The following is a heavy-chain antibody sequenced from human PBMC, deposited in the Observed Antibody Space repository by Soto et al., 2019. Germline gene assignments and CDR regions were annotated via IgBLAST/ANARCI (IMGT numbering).Heavy chain of an antibody. CDR1: GFTFSDYY. CDR2: ISSSGSTI. V-gene: IGHV3-11*01. CDR3: ARDRGYSYGLHYYYYMDV. D-gene: IGHD5-18*01. Sequence: GGSLRLSCAASGFTFSDYYMSWIRQAPGKGLEWVSYISSSGSTIYYADSVKGRFTISRDNAKNSLYLQMNSLRAEDTAVYYCARDRGYSYGLHYYYYMDVWGKGTTVTVSS. J-gene: IGHJ6*03.